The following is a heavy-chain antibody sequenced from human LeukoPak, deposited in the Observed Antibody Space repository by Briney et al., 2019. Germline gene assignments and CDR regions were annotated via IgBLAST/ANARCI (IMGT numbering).Heavy chain of an antibody. Sequence: GGSLRLSCAASGFTFDDYAMHWVRQAPGKGLEWVSGISWNSGSIGYADSVKGRFTISRDNAKNSLYLQMNSLRAEDTALYYCAKAAPLGLYDYWGQGTLVTVSS. CDR2: ISWNSGSI. CDR3: AKAAPLGLYDY. CDR1: GFTFDDYA. J-gene: IGHJ4*02. V-gene: IGHV3-9*01. D-gene: IGHD3-10*01.